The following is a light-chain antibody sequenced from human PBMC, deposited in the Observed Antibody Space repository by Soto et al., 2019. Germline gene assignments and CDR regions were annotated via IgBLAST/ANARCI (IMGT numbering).Light chain of an antibody. CDR3: AAWDDSLNGVV. CDR1: TSNIGSYT. CDR2: TNN. V-gene: IGLV1-44*01. Sequence: QLVLTQPPSASGTPGRGATISFPGGTSNIGSYTVNWYQDLPGAAPKVLIYTNNRRPSGVPDRFSGSKSGTSASLAISGLQSEDEADYYCAAWDDSLNGVVFGGGTKLTVL. J-gene: IGLJ2*01.